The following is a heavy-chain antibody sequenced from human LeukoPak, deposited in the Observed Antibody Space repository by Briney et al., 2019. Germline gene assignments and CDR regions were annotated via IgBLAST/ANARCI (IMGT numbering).Heavy chain of an antibody. CDR2: IIPILGIA. V-gene: IGHV1-69*04. D-gene: IGHD2-21*02. J-gene: IGHJ4*02. CDR3: ATCGGDCYSPYYFDY. CDR1: GGTFSSYA. Sequence: SVKVSCKASGGTFSSYAISWVRQAPGQGLEWMGRIIPILGIANYAQKFQGRVTITADKSTSTAYMELSSLRSEDTAVYYCATCGGDCYSPYYFDYWGQGTLVTVSS.